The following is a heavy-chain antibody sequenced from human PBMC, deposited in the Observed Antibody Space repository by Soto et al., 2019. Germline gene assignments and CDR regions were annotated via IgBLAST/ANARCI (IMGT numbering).Heavy chain of an antibody. CDR3: ARKILSAWSDAFDI. CDR1: GFTFSSYG. D-gene: IGHD2-15*01. Sequence: GGSLRLSCAASGFTFSSYGMHWVRQAPGKGLEWVAVIWYDGSNKYYADSVKGRFTISRDNSKNTLYLQMNSLRAEDTAVYYCARKILSAWSDAFDIWGQGTMVTVSS. J-gene: IGHJ3*02. V-gene: IGHV3-33*01. CDR2: IWYDGSNK.